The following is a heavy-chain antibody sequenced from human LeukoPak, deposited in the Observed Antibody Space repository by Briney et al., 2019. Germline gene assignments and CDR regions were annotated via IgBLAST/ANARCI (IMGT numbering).Heavy chain of an antibody. CDR3: ARDDGCRSVDY. Sequence: PGGSLRLSCAASGFTFSSYDMHWVRRAPGKGLEWVANIKQDGSEKYYVDSVKGRFTISRDNAKNSLYLQMNSLRAEDTAVYYCARDDGCRSVDYWGQGTLVTVSS. D-gene: IGHD1-14*01. CDR2: IKQDGSEK. CDR1: GFTFSSYD. V-gene: IGHV3-7*01. J-gene: IGHJ4*02.